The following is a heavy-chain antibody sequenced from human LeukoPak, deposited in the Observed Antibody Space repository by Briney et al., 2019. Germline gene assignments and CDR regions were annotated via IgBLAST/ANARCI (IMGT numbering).Heavy chain of an antibody. CDR3: ARDQTVAGPTLFDY. J-gene: IGHJ4*02. V-gene: IGHV3-33*08. D-gene: IGHD6-19*01. Sequence: GGSLRLSCAASGFTFSRNGMHWVRQAPGKGLEWVAVIWYDGSNKYYADPVKGRFTISRDNSKNILYLQMNSLRAEDTAIYYCARDQTVAGPTLFDYWGQGTLVSVSS. CDR2: IWYDGSNK. CDR1: GFTFSRNG.